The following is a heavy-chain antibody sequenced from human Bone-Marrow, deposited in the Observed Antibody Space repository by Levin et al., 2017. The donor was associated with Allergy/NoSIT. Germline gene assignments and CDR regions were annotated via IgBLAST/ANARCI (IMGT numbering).Heavy chain of an antibody. CDR1: GFSLSTSGMC. CDR3: ARAITGTPTPPSYYYYYGMDV. D-gene: IGHD1-20*01. CDR2: IDWDDDK. J-gene: IGHJ6*02. Sequence: SGPTLVKPTQTLTLTCTFSGFSLSTSGMCVSWIRQPPGKALEWLALIDWDDDKYYSTSLKTRLTISKDTSKNQVVLTMTNMDPVDTATHYSARAITGTPTPPSYYYYYGMDVWGQGTTVTVSS. V-gene: IGHV2-70*01.